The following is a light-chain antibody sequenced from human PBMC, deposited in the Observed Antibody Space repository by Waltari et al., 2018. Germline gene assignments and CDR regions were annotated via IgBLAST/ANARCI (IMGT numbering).Light chain of an antibody. V-gene: IGLV3-21*03. Sequence: SYVLTQPPAVSVAPGKTARITCGGENIGSKSVHWYQQKPGQAPVLVVYDNSDRPSGIPGRISGSDSGNTATLTISRVEAGDEADYYCQVWDDNSEHVVFGGGTKLTVL. CDR2: DNS. CDR3: QVWDDNSEHVV. CDR1: NIGSKS. J-gene: IGLJ3*02.